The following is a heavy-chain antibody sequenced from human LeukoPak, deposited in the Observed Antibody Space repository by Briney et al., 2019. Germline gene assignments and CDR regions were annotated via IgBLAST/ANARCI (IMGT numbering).Heavy chain of an antibody. D-gene: IGHD2-2*01. CDR3: ARWAYCSSTSCYGRYYYYYMDV. V-gene: IGHV4-34*01. J-gene: IGHJ6*03. CDR1: GGSFSGYY. Sequence: TPSETLSLTCAVYGGSFSGYYWSWIRQPPGKGLEWIGEINHSGSTNYNPSLKSRVTISVDTYKNQFSLKLSSVTAADTAVYYCARWAYCSSTSCYGRYYYYYMDVWGKGTTVTVSS. CDR2: INHSGST.